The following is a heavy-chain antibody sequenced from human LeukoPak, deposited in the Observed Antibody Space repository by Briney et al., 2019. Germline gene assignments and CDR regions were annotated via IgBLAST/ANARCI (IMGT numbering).Heavy chain of an antibody. CDR1: GITFSNYD. J-gene: IGHJ4*02. Sequence: GGSLRLSCVVSGITFSNYDMHWVRQARGRGLEWVSRIGIVGDTNYVGSVKGRFTIPRENAANSLFLQMNSLRAEDTAVYYCAKVTHSEDYGDYQYYFDYWGQGTLVTVSS. CDR2: IGIVGDT. V-gene: IGHV3-13*04. D-gene: IGHD4-17*01. CDR3: AKVTHSEDYGDYQYYFDY.